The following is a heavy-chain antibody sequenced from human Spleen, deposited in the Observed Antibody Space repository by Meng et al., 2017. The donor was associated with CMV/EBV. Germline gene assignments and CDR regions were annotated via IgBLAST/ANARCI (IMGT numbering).Heavy chain of an antibody. D-gene: IGHD3-16*01. CDR1: GFTFSSYS. CDR2: ISTSSSYI. J-gene: IGHJ4*02. CDR3: ARVGDAPGRLTYDFDH. Sequence: GESLKISCAASGFTFSSYSMSWVRQAPGKGLEWVSFISTSSSYIHYTDSLKGRFTVSRDNRRNSVFLQMDGLRPEDTAVYYCARVGDAPGRLTYDFDHWGQGTLVTVSS. V-gene: IGHV3-21*06.